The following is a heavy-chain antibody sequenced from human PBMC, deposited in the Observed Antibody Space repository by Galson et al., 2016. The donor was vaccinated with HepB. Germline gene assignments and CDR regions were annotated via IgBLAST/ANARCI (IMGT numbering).Heavy chain of an antibody. CDR3: VKDRGASNKHILDV. Sequence: SLRLSCAASGFTFSSYTMHWVRQAPGKGLEQVSSLRSNGDNTYYADFVKGRFTISRDNSKSLLFLQMRRLTAEDTALYFCVKDRGASNKHILDVWGQGTMVTVSS. J-gene: IGHJ6*02. V-gene: IGHV3-64D*06. CDR1: GFTFSSYT. CDR2: LRSNGDNT. D-gene: IGHD4-11*01.